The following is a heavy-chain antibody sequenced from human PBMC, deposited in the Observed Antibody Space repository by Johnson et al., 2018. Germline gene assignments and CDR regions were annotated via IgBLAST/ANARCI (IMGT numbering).Heavy chain of an antibody. J-gene: IGHJ6*03. CDR3: TRQQKVRGVIYYMDV. Sequence: EVQLVETGGGLVQPGGSLKLSCAASGLTFSGSAMHWVRQASGKGLEWVGRIRSKANSYATASAASGKGRFTITRDDSKNTAYLQMNSLKIADTAVYYCTRQQKVRGVIYYMDVWGKGTTVTVSS. D-gene: IGHD3-10*01. V-gene: IGHV3-73*01. CDR1: GLTFSGSA. CDR2: IRSKANSYAT.